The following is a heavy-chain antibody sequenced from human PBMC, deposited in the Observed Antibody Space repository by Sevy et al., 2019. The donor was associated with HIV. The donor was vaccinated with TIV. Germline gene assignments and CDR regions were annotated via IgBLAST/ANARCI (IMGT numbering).Heavy chain of an antibody. CDR1: GFTFSIYA. D-gene: IGHD3-9*01. Sequence: GGSLRLSCAASGFTFSIYAMSWVRQAPGKGLEWVSTISVSGGSTYYADSVKGRFTISRDNSKNTLYLQMNSLRAEDTAIYFCAKVHDNNWFDPWGQGTLVTVSS. V-gene: IGHV3-23*01. CDR2: ISVSGGST. J-gene: IGHJ5*02. CDR3: AKVHDNNWFDP.